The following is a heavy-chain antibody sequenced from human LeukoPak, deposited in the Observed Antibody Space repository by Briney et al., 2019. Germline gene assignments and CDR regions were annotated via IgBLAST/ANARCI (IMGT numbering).Heavy chain of an antibody. V-gene: IGHV4-34*01. CDR3: ARGIYDSSGYYGFDY. D-gene: IGHD3-22*01. Sequence: PSETLSLTCAVYGGSFSGYYWSWIRQPPGKGLEWIGEINHRGSTNYNPSLKSRVTMSVDASKNQFSLKLSSVTAADTAVYYCARGIYDSSGYYGFDYWGQGTLVTVSS. CDR1: GGSFSGYY. CDR2: INHRGST. J-gene: IGHJ4*02.